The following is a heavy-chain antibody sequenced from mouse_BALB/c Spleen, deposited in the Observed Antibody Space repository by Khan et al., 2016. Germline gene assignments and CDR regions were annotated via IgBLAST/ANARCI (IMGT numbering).Heavy chain of an antibody. CDR2: VWSDGST. V-gene: IGHV2-6-1*01. CDR1: GFSLTSYG. CDR3: ARQNYYYGSLAY. D-gene: IGHD1-1*01. Sequence: VELVESGPGLVAPSQSLSITCTISGFSLTSYGVHWVRQPPGRGLEWLVVVWSDGSTTYNSALKSRLSISKDNSKSQVFLKMNSLQTDDTAMYYCARQNYYYGSLAYWGQGTLVTVSA. J-gene: IGHJ3*01.